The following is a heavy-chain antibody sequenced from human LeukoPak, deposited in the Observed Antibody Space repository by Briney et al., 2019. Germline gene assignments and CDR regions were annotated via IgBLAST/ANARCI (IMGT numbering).Heavy chain of an antibody. CDR3: ARDKYGHGLFDY. J-gene: IGHJ4*02. Sequence: SETLSLTCTVSGGSISSGGYSWNWIRRHPGKGLEWIGYISYSGGAYYSPSLKSRITISIDASKNQFSLNLSSVTAADTAVYYCARDKYGHGLFDYWGQGTLVTVSS. CDR1: GGSISSGGYS. V-gene: IGHV4-31*03. D-gene: IGHD3-10*01. CDR2: ISYSGGA.